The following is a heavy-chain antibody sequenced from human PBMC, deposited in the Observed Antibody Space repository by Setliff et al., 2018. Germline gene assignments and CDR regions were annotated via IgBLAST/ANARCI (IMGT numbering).Heavy chain of an antibody. CDR1: GGSISSYY. CDR2: IYYSGST. D-gene: IGHD6-19*01. Sequence: PSETLSLTCTVSGGSISSYYWSWIRQPPGKGLEWIGYIYYSGSTYYNPSLKSRVTISVDTYKNQFSLKLNSVTAADMAVYYCAREQWLDPPGYYYMDVRAKGTTVTSP. J-gene: IGHJ6*03. V-gene: IGHV4-59*12. CDR3: AREQWLDPPGYYYMDV.